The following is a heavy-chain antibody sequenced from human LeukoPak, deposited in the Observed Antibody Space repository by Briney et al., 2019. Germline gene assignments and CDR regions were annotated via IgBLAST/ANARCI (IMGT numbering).Heavy chain of an antibody. D-gene: IGHD3-10*01. CDR1: GGSIGSHY. J-gene: IGHJ4*02. CDR2: IYYSGST. V-gene: IGHV4-59*11. CDR3: ARKDVGSSFNFDY. Sequence: PSETLSLTCTVSGGSIGSHYWSWIRQPPGKGLEWIGYIYYSGSTNYNPSLKSRVTISVDTSKNQFSLKLSSVTAADTAVYYCARKDVGSSFNFDYWGQGTLVTVSS.